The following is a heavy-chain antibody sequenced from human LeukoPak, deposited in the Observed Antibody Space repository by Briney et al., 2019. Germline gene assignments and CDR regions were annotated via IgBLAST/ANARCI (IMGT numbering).Heavy chain of an antibody. J-gene: IGHJ3*02. Sequence: PSETLSLTCTVSGGSISSYYWSWIRQPPGKGLEWIGNIYYSGSTNYNPSLKSRVTISLDTSRNQFSLRLNSVTAADTAVYYCAKSNGYGLIDIWGQGTMVTVSS. D-gene: IGHD3-10*01. CDR3: AKSNGYGLIDI. V-gene: IGHV4-59*12. CDR1: GGSISSYY. CDR2: IYYSGST.